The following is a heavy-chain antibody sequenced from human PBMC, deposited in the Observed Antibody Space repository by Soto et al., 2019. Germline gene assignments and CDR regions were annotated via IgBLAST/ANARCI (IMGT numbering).Heavy chain of an antibody. CDR1: GFTFSIDA. V-gene: IGHV3-23*01. J-gene: IGHJ4*02. CDR2: IGADGST. CDR3: APYASGWFA. D-gene: IGHD6-19*01. Sequence: EVQMLESGGGLVQPGGSLRLSCAASGFTFSIDAMSWVRQAPGKGLEWVSGIGADGSTYYADFVKGRFTISRDNSKDPLYLQMNSLRAEDTAVYYCAPYASGWFAWGQGTLVTVSS.